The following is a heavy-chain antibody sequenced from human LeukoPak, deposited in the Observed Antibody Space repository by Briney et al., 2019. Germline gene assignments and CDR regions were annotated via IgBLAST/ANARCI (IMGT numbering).Heavy chain of an antibody. J-gene: IGHJ4*02. CDR3: ARFKGVAIDY. Sequence: SETLSLTCTVSGGSISSSSYYWGWIRQPPGKWLEWIGSIYYSGSTYYNPSLKSRVTISVDTSKNQFSLKLSSVTAADTAVYYCARFKGVAIDYWGQGTLVTVSS. D-gene: IGHD2-8*01. V-gene: IGHV4-39*01. CDR1: GGSISSSSYY. CDR2: IYYSGST.